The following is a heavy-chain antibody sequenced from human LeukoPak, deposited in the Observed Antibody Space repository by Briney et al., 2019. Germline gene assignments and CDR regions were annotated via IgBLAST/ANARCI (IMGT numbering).Heavy chain of an antibody. Sequence: PVKVSCKASGGAFNNYAINWVRQARGQGLEWMGGIIPTFGTAIYAQDFQGRLAIIADESTSTVYMELRSLRSDDTAVYYCARDNRVTFGGYVTPAHAYWGQGTLVTVSS. V-gene: IGHV1-69*01. CDR2: IIPTFGTA. D-gene: IGHD5-12*01. CDR3: ARDNRVTFGGYVTPAHAY. CDR1: GGAFNNYA. J-gene: IGHJ4*02.